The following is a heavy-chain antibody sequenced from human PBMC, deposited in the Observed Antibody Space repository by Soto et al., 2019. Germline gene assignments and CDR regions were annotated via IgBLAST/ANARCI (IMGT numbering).Heavy chain of an antibody. CDR2: IKSKNDGGTT. CDR3: TTGLTYYSDSSGYYFDA. V-gene: IGHV3-15*07. CDR1: GFTFTNAW. J-gene: IGHJ4*02. D-gene: IGHD3-22*01. Sequence: EVHLVESGGDLVKPGGSLRLSCAVSGFTFTNAWMNWVRQAPGKGLEWVGRIKSKNDGGTTEYAAPVKGRLIITRDDSKTTVYLQMNSLQTEDTGVYYCTTGLTYYSDSSGYYFDAWGQGTLVTVSS.